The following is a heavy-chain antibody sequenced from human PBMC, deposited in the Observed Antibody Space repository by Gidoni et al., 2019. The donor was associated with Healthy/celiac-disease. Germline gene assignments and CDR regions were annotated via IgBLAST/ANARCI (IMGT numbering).Heavy chain of an antibody. CDR2: IYYSGST. CDR3: ARYCSGGSCYFWFDP. CDR1: GGCISSGGYY. V-gene: IGHV4-31*03. J-gene: IGHJ5*02. Sequence: QVQLQESGPGLVKPSQTRSLTCTVAGGCISSGGYYWSWIRQHPGKGLEWIGYIYYSGSTYYNPSLKSRVTISVDTSKNQFSLKLSSVTAADTAVYYCARYCSGGSCYFWFDPWGQGTLVTVSS. D-gene: IGHD2-15*01.